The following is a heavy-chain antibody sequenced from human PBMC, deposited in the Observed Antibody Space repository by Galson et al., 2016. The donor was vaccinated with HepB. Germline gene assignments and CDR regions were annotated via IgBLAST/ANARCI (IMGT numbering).Heavy chain of an antibody. Sequence: SLRLSCAASGFTFSTYAMHWVRQAPGKGLEWVAVIWYDGSNKYYADSVKGRFTISRDNSKNTLYLQMNSLRAEDTAVYYCARDRRGGDVWGQGTTVTVSS. CDR3: ARDRRGGDV. V-gene: IGHV3-33*01. CDR1: GFTFSTYA. J-gene: IGHJ6*02. D-gene: IGHD3-10*01. CDR2: IWYDGSNK.